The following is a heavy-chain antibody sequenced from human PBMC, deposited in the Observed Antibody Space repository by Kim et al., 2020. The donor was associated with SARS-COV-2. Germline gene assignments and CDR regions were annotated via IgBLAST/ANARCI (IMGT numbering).Heavy chain of an antibody. Sequence: VKGRFTISRGISKNTLYLQMNSLRAEDTAVYYCASQPYGFWSGYPVFDYWGQGTLVTVSS. D-gene: IGHD3-3*01. J-gene: IGHJ4*01. V-gene: IGHV3-23*01. CDR3: ASQPYGFWSGYPVFDY.